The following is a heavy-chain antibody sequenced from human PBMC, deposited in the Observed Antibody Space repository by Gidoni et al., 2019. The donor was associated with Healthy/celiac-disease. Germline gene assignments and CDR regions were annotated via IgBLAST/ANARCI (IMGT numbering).Heavy chain of an antibody. CDR2: IYWDDDK. J-gene: IGHJ4*02. V-gene: IGHV2-5*02. CDR3: AHRDLEYRSSSGLFVDY. Sequence: HITLKQSRPTLVTPTQTLTLTCTFSGFPLRTSGGGVGWIRHPPGKALEWLELIYWDDDKRYSTSLKSRLTITKDTSKNQVVLKMTNMDPVDTATYYCAHRDLEYRSSSGLFVDYGGKGTLVTVSS. CDR1: GFPLRTSGGG. D-gene: IGHD6-6*01.